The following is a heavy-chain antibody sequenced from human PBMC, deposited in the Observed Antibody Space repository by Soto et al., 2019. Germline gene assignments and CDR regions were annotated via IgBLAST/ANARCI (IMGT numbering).Heavy chain of an antibody. CDR2: MNPGSGDT. CDR3: ASMETCGPLNRFDP. Sequence: EASVKVSCKACGYSFTNNDVSWVRQATGQGLEWMGWMNPGSGDTGYAQKFQGRVTMTRDISIATAYMELNNLRSDDTAIYYCASMETCGPLNRFDPWSQGTLEPGSS. CDR1: GYSFTNND. D-gene: IGHD2-21*01. J-gene: IGHJ5*02. V-gene: IGHV1-8*01.